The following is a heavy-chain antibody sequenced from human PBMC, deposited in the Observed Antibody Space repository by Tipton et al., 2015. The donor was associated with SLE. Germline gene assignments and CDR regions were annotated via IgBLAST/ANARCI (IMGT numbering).Heavy chain of an antibody. J-gene: IGHJ4*02. D-gene: IGHD6-13*01. Sequence: QSGPEVKKPGASVKVSCKASGYTFTSYYMHWVRQAPVQGLEWMGVINPSAGSTSYAQKFQGRVIMTRDTSTRTAYMELSSLRSEDSDAYYCERDGISSPYFDYRGQGPLVPVSS. CDR1: GYTFTSYY. CDR2: INPSAGST. V-gene: IGHV1-46*01. CDR3: ERDGISSPYFDY.